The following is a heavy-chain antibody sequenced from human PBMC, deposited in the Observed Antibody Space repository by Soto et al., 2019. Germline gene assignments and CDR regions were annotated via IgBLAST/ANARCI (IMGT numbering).Heavy chain of an antibody. D-gene: IGHD3-10*01. CDR2: IWYDGSNK. Sequence: QVQLVESGGGVVQPGMYLSLSCAASGFTFSSYGMHWVRQAPGKGLEWVAVIWYDGSNKYYADSVKARFTISRDNSKNSMYLQMNSLRAEDMAVYYCAREVGGGSGSYYTYYLDYWGQGTLVTVSS. CDR1: GFTFSSYG. J-gene: IGHJ4*02. V-gene: IGHV3-33*01. CDR3: AREVGGGSGSYYTYYLDY.